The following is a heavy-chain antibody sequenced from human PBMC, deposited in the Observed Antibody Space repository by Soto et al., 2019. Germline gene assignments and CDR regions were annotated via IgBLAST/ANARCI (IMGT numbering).Heavy chain of an antibody. CDR1: GGSISSGDYY. CDR2: IYYSGST. Sequence: PSETLSLTCTVSGGSISSGDYYWSWIRQPPGKGLEWIGYIYYSGSTYYNPSLKSRVTISVDTSKNQFSLKLSSVTAADTAVYYCARAGSGSYYNAQWGQGTLVTVS. CDR3: ARAGSGSYYNAQ. V-gene: IGHV4-30-4*01. J-gene: IGHJ4*02. D-gene: IGHD3-10*01.